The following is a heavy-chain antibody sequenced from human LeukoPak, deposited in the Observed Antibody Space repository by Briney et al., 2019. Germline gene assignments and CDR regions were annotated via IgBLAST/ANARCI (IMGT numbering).Heavy chain of an antibody. Sequence: KPAETLSLTCTVSGGSISSYYWSWIRQPAGKGLEWIGRIYTSGSTNYNPSLKSRVTMSVDTSKNQFSLKLSSVTAADTAVYYCARDCKETPYSSSRVAYYYYYYMDVWGKGTTVTVSS. V-gene: IGHV4-4*07. CDR3: ARDCKETPYSSSRVAYYYYYYMDV. J-gene: IGHJ6*03. D-gene: IGHD6-6*01. CDR1: GGSISSYY. CDR2: IYTSGST.